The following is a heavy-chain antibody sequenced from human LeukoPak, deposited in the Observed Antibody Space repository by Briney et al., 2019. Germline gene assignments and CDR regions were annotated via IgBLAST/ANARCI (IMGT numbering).Heavy chain of an antibody. CDR1: GFIYSTYG. D-gene: IGHD5-24*01. V-gene: IGHV3-23*01. J-gene: IGHJ4*02. CDR3: VRWDGYGDY. Sequence: GGSLRLSCEASGFIYSTYGITWVRQAPGKGLEWVSGISGGSGATHYAESVKGRFTISGDNSKNTVYLQMNSLRAEDTAVYYCVRWDGYGDYWGQGTLVTVSS. CDR2: ISGGSGAT.